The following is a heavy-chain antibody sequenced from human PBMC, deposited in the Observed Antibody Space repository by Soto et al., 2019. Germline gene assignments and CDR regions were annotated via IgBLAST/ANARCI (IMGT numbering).Heavy chain of an antibody. J-gene: IGHJ4*02. CDR1: GFTFSSYA. CDR2: ISGSGGST. D-gene: IGHD6-6*01. V-gene: IGHV3-23*01. Sequence: PGGSLRLSCAASGFTFSSYAMSWVRQAPGKGLEWVSAISGSGGSTYYADSVKGRFTISRHNSKNTLYLQMNSLRAEDTAVYYCARERGISSSPRGAYFDYWGQGTLVTVSS. CDR3: ARERGISSSPRGAYFDY.